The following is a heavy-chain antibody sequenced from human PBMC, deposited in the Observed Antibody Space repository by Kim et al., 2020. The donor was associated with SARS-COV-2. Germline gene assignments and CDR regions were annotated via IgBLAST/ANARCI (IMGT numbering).Heavy chain of an antibody. D-gene: IGHD3-3*01. V-gene: IGHV4-31*03. Sequence: SETLSLTCTVSGASFNSGDYYWNWLRQHPGKGLEWIGNIHYMGKTYYNPSLKGRAGISVDTSKNQFSLKLTSVTAADTAVYYCARGITVFGVAGAFFDF. J-gene: IGHJ4*01. CDR3: ARGITVFGVAGAFFDF. CDR2: IHYMGKT. CDR1: GASFNSGDYY.